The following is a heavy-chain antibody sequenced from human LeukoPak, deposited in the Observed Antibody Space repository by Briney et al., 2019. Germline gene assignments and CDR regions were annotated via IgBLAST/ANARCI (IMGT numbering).Heavy chain of an antibody. CDR2: ISYDGSNK. CDR3: ARDIGIAAVGYGMDV. J-gene: IGHJ6*02. Sequence: GGSLRLSCAASGFTFSSYAMHWVRQAPGKGLEWVAVISYDGSNKYYADSVEGRFTISRDNSKNTLYLQMNSLRAEDTAVYYCARDIGIAAVGYGMDVWGQGTTVTVSS. D-gene: IGHD6-13*01. V-gene: IGHV3-30*04. CDR1: GFTFSSYA.